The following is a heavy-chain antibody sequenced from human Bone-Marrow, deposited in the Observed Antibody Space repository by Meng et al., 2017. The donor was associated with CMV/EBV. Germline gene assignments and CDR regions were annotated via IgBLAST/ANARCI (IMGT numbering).Heavy chain of an antibody. J-gene: IGHJ6*02. CDR3: VPVVVPVAALDMDF. D-gene: IGHD2-2*01. Sequence: GGSLRLSCAASGFTFSSYSMNWVRQAPGKGLEWVSSIRSSSSYIYYADSVKGRFTISRDNAKNSLYLQMNSLKTEDTAVYYCVPVVVPVAALDMDFWGQGTTVTGSS. CDR2: IRSSSSYI. V-gene: IGHV3-21*04. CDR1: GFTFSSYS.